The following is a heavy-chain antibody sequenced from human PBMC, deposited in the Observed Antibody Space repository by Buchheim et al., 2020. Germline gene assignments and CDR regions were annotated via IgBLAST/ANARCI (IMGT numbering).Heavy chain of an antibody. J-gene: IGHJ4*02. CDR3: ARGGYYKYYFDY. CDR1: GGSFSGYY. Sequence: QVQLQQWGAGLLKPSETLSLTCAVYGGSFSGYYWSWIRQPPGKGLEWIGEINNSGSTNYNPSLKSRVTISVDPYKNQFSLKLSSVTAADTAVYYCARGGYYKYYFDYWGQGTL. D-gene: IGHD3-22*01. V-gene: IGHV4-34*01. CDR2: INNSGST.